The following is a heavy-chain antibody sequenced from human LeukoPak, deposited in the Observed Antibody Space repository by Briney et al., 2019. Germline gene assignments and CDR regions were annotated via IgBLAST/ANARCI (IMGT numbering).Heavy chain of an antibody. CDR2: IIPSGSTT. CDR3: ARDRGWIQFED. Sequence: GGSLRLSCAASGFAFDIHGMNWVRQAPGKGLEWVSGIIPSGSTTYYADSVKGRFTISRDNSKNTVYPQINSLRDEDTAVYYCARDRGWIQFEDWGQGTLVTVSS. CDR1: GFAFDIHG. D-gene: IGHD5-24*01. J-gene: IGHJ4*02. V-gene: IGHV3-23*01.